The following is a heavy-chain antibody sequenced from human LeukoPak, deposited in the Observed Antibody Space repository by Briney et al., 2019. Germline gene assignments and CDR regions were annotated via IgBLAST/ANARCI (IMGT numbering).Heavy chain of an antibody. J-gene: IGHJ2*01. CDR1: GGSISSYY. Sequence: PSETLSLTCTVSGGSISSYYWSWIRQPSGKGLEWIGYIYYSGSTNYNPSLKSRVTISVDTSKNQFSLKLSSVTAADTAVYYCARDRFRYFDLWGRGTLVTVSS. D-gene: IGHD3-16*01. CDR3: ARDRFRYFDL. CDR2: IYYSGST. V-gene: IGHV4-59*01.